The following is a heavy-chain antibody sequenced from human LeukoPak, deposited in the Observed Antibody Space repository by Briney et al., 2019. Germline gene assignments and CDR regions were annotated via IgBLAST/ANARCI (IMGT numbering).Heavy chain of an antibody. CDR2: IYHSGST. CDR1: GGSISSGGYY. J-gene: IGHJ5*02. V-gene: IGHV4-30-2*05. Sequence: SQTLSLTCTVSGGSISSGGYYWSWIGQPPGTGLEWIGYIYHSGSTYYNPSLKSRVSISVDTSKNQFSLKLSSVTAADTAVYYCAREVYCSSTSCYGGFDPWGQGTLVTVSS. D-gene: IGHD2-2*01. CDR3: AREVYCSSTSCYGGFDP.